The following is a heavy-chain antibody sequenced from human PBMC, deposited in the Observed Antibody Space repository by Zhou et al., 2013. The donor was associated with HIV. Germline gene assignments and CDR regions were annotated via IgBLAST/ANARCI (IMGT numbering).Heavy chain of an antibody. CDR3: ARGGSGYGY. V-gene: IGHV1-2*02. J-gene: IGHJ4*02. CDR2: INPNTGGT. CDR1: GYTFTGYY. Sequence: QVQLVQSGSEVRKPGASVKISCKASGYTFTGYYVHWVRQAPGQGLEWMGWINPNTGGTKYAQRFQGRVTMTKDTSSSTAYMDLSRLKSDDTAVYYCARGGSGYGYWGQGTLVTVSS. D-gene: IGHD6-25*01.